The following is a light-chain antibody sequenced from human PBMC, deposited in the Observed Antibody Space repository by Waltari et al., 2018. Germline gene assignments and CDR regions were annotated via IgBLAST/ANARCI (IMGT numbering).Light chain of an antibody. CDR2: LAS. CDR1: RDIKNF. Sequence: DIQMTQSPSSLSASIGETVTITCRASRDIKNFLAWYHQRTGELPKLLIPLASSLQSGVPSRVSGSGTGGTDFTLTISSLQAEDIGTYYCQKYDSVPLTFGGGTKVEIK. J-gene: IGKJ4*01. V-gene: IGKV1-27*01. CDR3: QKYDSVPLT.